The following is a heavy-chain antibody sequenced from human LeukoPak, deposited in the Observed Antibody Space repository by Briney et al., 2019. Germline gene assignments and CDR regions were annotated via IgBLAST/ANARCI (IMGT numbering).Heavy chain of an antibody. CDR1: GFTVSSNY. CDR2: IYSGGST. CDR3: ARDFDYVWGSYRYTGLADY. V-gene: IGHV3-53*01. J-gene: IGHJ4*02. D-gene: IGHD3-16*02. Sequence: PGGSLRLSCAASGFTVSSNYMSWVRQAPGKGLEWVSVIYSGGSTYYADSVKGRFTISRDNSKNTLYLQMNSLRAEDTAVYYCARDFDYVWGSYRYTGLADYWGQGTLVTVSS.